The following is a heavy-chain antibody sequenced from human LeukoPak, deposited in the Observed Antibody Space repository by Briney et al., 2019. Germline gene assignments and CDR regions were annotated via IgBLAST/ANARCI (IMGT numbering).Heavy chain of an antibody. CDR2: ISSRSSYI. D-gene: IGHD6-13*01. Sequence: GGSLRLSCAASGFTFSSYSMNWVRQAPGKGLEWVSSISSRSSYIYYADSVKGRFTISRDNAKNSLYLQMNSLRAEDTAVYYCARAGSLSSWYDYWGQGTLVTVSS. V-gene: IGHV3-21*01. CDR3: ARAGSLSSWYDY. CDR1: GFTFSSYS. J-gene: IGHJ4*02.